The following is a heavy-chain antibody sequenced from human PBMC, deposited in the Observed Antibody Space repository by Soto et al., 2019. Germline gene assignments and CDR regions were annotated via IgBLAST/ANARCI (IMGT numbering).Heavy chain of an antibody. CDR1: GFTFSSYA. Sequence: GGSLRLSCAASGFTFSSYAMSWVRQAPGKGLEWVSAISGSGGSTYYADSVKGRFTISRDNSKNTLYLQMNSLRAEDTAVYYCAKVKHSIMITFGGVFFDYWGQGTLVTVSS. CDR3: AKVKHSIMITFGGVFFDY. V-gene: IGHV3-23*01. J-gene: IGHJ4*02. CDR2: ISGSGGST. D-gene: IGHD3-16*01.